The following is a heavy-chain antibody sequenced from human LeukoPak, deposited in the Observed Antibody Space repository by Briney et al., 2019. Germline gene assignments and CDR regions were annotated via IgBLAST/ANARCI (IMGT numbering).Heavy chain of an antibody. CDR2: ISWNGVTT. Sequence: GGSLRLSCAVSGFSFRGYTMLWVRQAPGKGLEWVPLISWNGVTTYYGESVKGRFTISRDDSKNSLYFQMNSLRSEDTAFYYCAASDGEQQLALWGQGTLVTVSS. D-gene: IGHD6-13*01. J-gene: IGHJ4*02. CDR3: AASDGEQQLAL. CDR1: GFSFRGYT. V-gene: IGHV3-43*01.